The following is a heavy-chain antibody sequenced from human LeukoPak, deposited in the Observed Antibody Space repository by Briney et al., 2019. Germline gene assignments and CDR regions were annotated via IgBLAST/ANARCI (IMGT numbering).Heavy chain of an antibody. D-gene: IGHD3-3*01. J-gene: IGHJ4*02. CDR3: ARDSDNYYDFWSGYYPFDY. Sequence: ASVEVSCKASGYTFTSFGISWVRQAPGQGLEWMGWISAYNGNTNYAQKLQGRVTMTTDTSTSTAYMELRSLRSDDTAVYYCARDSDNYYDFWSGYYPFDYWGQGTLVTVSS. V-gene: IGHV1-18*01. CDR1: GYTFTSFG. CDR2: ISAYNGNT.